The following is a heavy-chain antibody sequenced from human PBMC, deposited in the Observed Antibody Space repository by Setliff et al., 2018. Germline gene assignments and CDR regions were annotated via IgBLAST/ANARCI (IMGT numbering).Heavy chain of an antibody. Sequence: NPSETLSLTCTASGGSISPYFWSWIRQPPGKGLEWIGYIYHNGNTNFNPSLKSRVTMSVDTSKNQFALVLESVTAADAAVYYCARDRSAYSYGLDVWGQGTAVTVSS. CDR1: GGSISPYF. V-gene: IGHV4-59*01. CDR3: ARDRSAYSYGLDV. CDR2: IYHNGNT. J-gene: IGHJ6*01.